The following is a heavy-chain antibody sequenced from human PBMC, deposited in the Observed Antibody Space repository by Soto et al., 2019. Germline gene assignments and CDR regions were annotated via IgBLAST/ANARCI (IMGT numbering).Heavy chain of an antibody. J-gene: IGHJ5*02. V-gene: IGHV3-33*01. Sequence: XXSLKLSFATSGFTFSSYCQHWVLQAPGKGLESAAVIWYDGSNKYYAGSVKGRFTISRDSSKNTLYLQMNSLRAEDTAVYYCARSLGGIAVAAPLDPWGQGTLVTVSS. D-gene: IGHD6-19*01. CDR2: IWYDGSNK. CDR1: GFTFSSYC. CDR3: ARSLGGIAVAAPLDP.